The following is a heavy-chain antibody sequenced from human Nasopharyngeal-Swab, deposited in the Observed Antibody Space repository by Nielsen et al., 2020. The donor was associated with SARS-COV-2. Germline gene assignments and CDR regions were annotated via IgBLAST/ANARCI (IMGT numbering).Heavy chain of an antibody. CDR2: IIPILGIA. CDR3: ARDVAGAAGETYGMDV. CDR1: GGTFSSYA. Sequence: SVKVSCKASGGTFSSYAISWVRQAPGQGLEWMGGIIPILGIANYAQKFQGRVTITADKSTSTAYMELSSLRSEDTAVYYCARDVAGAAGETYGMDVWGQGTTVTVSS. D-gene: IGHD6-13*01. V-gene: IGHV1-69*10. J-gene: IGHJ6*02.